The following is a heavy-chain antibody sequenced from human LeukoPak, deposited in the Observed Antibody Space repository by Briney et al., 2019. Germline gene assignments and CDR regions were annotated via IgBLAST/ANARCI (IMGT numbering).Heavy chain of an antibody. D-gene: IGHD3-10*01. Sequence: GGSLRLSCAASGFTFSSYWMHWVRQAPGKGLVWVSRINSDGSSTSYADSVKGRFTISRDNAKNTLYLQMNSLRAEDTAVYYCARDSIGYYGSGTPDYWGQGTLVTVSS. V-gene: IGHV3-74*01. CDR2: INSDGSST. J-gene: IGHJ4*02. CDR3: ARDSIGYYGSGTPDY. CDR1: GFTFSSYW.